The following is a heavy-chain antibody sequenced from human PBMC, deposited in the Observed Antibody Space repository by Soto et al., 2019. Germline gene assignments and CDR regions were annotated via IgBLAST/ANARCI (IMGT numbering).Heavy chain of an antibody. CDR3: ARDGEDKAAAAMVY. CDR1: GYTITCCA. CDR2: FSAGDGDT. V-gene: IGHV1-3*01. D-gene: IGHD6-13*01. J-gene: IGHJ4*02. Sequence: QVQLVQSGAEVKKPGASVRVSCKASGYTITCCAMHWVRQAPGQRPEWMGWFSAGDGDTKYSQNFQGRFTIIRDTSASTVYMELSSLRPEDTAVYYCARDGEDKAAAAMVYWGQGTLVTVSS.